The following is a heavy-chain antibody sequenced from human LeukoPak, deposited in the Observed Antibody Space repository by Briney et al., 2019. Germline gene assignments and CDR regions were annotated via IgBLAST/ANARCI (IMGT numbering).Heavy chain of an antibody. Sequence: SVKVSCKASGGTFSSYAISWVRQAPGQGLEWMGGIIPIFGTANYAQKFQGRVTITADESTSTAYMELSSLRSEDTAVYYCARDFGVDTAMAPKTLSPDYWGQGTLVTVSS. CDR2: IIPIFGTA. CDR1: GGTFSSYA. D-gene: IGHD5-18*01. V-gene: IGHV1-69*13. J-gene: IGHJ4*02. CDR3: ARDFGVDTAMAPKTLSPDY.